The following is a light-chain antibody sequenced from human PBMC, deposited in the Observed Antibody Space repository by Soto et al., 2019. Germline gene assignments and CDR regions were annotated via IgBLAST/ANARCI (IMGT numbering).Light chain of an antibody. J-gene: IGLJ3*02. CDR2: EVT. CDR1: SRDVGGYDS. V-gene: IGLV2-8*01. Sequence: QSALTQPPSASGSPGQSVTISCTGTSRDVGGYDSVSWYRQYPGKAPKLIIYEVTKRPSGVPHRFSGSKSGNRASLTVSGLQDDDEGDYYCSSYAGDNNVMFGGGTKVTVL. CDR3: SSYAGDNNVM.